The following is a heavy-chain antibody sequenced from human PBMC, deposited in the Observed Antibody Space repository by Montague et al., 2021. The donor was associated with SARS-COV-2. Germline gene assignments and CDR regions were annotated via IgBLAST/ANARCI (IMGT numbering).Heavy chain of an antibody. CDR1: GGSISSYY. Sequence: SETLSLTCTVSGGSISSYYWSWIRQPPGKGLELIGYIYYSGSTNYNPSLKSRVTISVDTSKNQFSLRLSSVTAADTAVYYCARVAPRDDSITIFGVVIPDWFDPWGQGTLVTVSS. V-gene: IGHV4-59*01. J-gene: IGHJ5*02. D-gene: IGHD3-3*01. CDR2: IYYSGST. CDR3: ARVAPRDDSITIFGVVIPDWFDP.